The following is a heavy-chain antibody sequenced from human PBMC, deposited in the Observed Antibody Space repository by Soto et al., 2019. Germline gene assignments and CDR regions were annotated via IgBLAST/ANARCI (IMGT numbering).Heavy chain of an antibody. CDR2: VSGSGNTM. V-gene: IGHV3-11*01. CDR1: GFTFSDYY. J-gene: IGHJ4*02. CDR3: ARCRSANCYEFDY. D-gene: IGHD2-2*01. Sequence: GGSLRLSCAASGFTFSDYYMTWIRQAPGKGLEWVSYVSGSGNTMYYGDSVKGRFTISRDNAKNSLSLQMNSLRAEDTAIYYCARCRSANCYEFDYWGQGTLVTVSS.